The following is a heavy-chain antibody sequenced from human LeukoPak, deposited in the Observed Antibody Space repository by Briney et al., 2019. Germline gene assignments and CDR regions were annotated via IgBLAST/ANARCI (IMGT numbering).Heavy chain of an antibody. V-gene: IGHV4-4*02. CDR2: THHSGSS. D-gene: IGHD2-21*01. Sequence: PSETLSLTCAVSGVSVSYDNWWSWVRQPPGKGLEWIGETHHSGSSNYNPSLKSRVTVSVDKSKNQVSLSLTSVTAADTAVYYCARHHYFALAYWGQGTLVTVSS. CDR1: GVSVSYDNW. J-gene: IGHJ4*02. CDR3: ARHHYFALAY.